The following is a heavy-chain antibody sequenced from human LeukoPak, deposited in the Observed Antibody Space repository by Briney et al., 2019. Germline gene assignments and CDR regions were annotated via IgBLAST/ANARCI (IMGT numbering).Heavy chain of an antibody. D-gene: IGHD3-10*01. CDR3: ARWRFGGSDYYFDY. CDR2: INPNSGGT. CDR1: GYTFTGYY. Sequence: ASVKVSCKASGYTFTGYYMHWVRQAPGQGLEWMGRINPNSGGTNYAQKFQGRVTMIRDTSISTAYMELSRLRSDDTAVYYCARWRFGGSDYYFDYWGQGTLVTVSS. J-gene: IGHJ4*02. V-gene: IGHV1-2*06.